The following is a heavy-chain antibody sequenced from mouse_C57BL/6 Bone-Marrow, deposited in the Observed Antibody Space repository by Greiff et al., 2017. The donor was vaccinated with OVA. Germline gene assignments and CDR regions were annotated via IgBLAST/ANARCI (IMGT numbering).Heavy chain of an antibody. J-gene: IGHJ3*01. CDR2: IDPSDSYT. CDR3: ARGGLRRGFAY. CDR1: GYTFTSYW. D-gene: IGHD2-4*01. V-gene: IGHV1-59*01. Sequence: QVQLQQPGAELVRPGTSVKLSCKASGYTFTSYWMHWVKQRPGQGLEWIGVIDPSDSYTNYNQKFKGKATLTVDTSSSTAYMQLSSLTSEDSAVYYGARGGLRRGFAYWGQGTLVTVSA.